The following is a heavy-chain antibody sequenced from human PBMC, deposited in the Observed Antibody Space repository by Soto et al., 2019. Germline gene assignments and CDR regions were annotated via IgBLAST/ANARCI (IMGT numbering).Heavy chain of an antibody. Sequence: QVQLQQWGAGLLKPSETLSLTCAVYGGSFSGYYWSWIRQPPGKGLEWIGEINHSGSTNYNPSLKSRLTISVDTSKNQFSLKLSSVTAADTAVYYCARARRIRTTVTTPTDYWGQGTLVTVSS. D-gene: IGHD4-17*01. CDR2: INHSGST. CDR1: GGSFSGYY. CDR3: ARARRIRTTVTTPTDY. J-gene: IGHJ4*02. V-gene: IGHV4-34*01.